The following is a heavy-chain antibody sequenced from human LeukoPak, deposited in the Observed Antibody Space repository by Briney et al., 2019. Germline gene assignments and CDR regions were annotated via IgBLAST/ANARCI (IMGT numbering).Heavy chain of an antibody. CDR1: GFTFSSYA. J-gene: IGHJ4*02. V-gene: IGHV3-23*01. D-gene: IGHD3-22*01. Sequence: GGSLRLSCAASGFTFSSYAMSWVRQAPGKGLEWVSGISGSGGSIYYADSVKGRFTISRDNSKNTLYLQMNSLRAEDTAVYYCAKLRIHYYDSRGVWGQGTLVTVSS. CDR3: AKLRIHYYDSRGV. CDR2: ISGSGGSI.